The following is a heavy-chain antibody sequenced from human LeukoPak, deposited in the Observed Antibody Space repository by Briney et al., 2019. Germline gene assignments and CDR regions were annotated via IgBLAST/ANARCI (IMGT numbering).Heavy chain of an antibody. D-gene: IGHD3-22*01. CDR1: GFTFSSYW. J-gene: IGHJ4*02. Sequence: GGSLRLSCAASGFTFSSYWMSWVRQAPGKGLEWVANIKQDGSEKYYVDSVKGRFTISRDNAKNSLYLQMNSLRAEDTAVYYCARDSGSVNYYDSGGYCDYWGQGTLVTVSS. V-gene: IGHV3-7*01. CDR2: IKQDGSEK. CDR3: ARDSGSVNYYDSGGYCDY.